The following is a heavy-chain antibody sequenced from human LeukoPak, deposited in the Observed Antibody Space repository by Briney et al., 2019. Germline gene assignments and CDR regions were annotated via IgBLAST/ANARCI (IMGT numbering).Heavy chain of an antibody. J-gene: IGHJ4*02. CDR3: ARDRGSGLRYFDWLPCY. CDR1: GYTFTSYG. D-gene: IGHD3-9*01. V-gene: IGHV1-18*04. Sequence: GASVKVSCKASGYTFTSYGISWVRQAPGQGLEWMGWISAYNGNTNYAQKLQGRVTMTTDTSTSTAYMELRSLRSDDTAVYYCARDRGSGLRYFDWLPCYWGKGTLVTVSS. CDR2: ISAYNGNT.